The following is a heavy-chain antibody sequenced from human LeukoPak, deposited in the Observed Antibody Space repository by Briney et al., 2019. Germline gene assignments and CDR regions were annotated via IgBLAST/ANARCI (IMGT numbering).Heavy chain of an antibody. J-gene: IGHJ4*02. Sequence: GGALRLSCAASGFTFRNAWMSWVHQAPGKGLEWVGRIKSKTDGGTTDYAAPVTGRFTISRDDSNNTLHLQMNSLKTEDTVVYYCTADDRGPYYFDSWGQGTLVTVSS. V-gene: IGHV3-15*01. CDR2: IKSKTDGGTT. D-gene: IGHD3-10*01. CDR3: TADDRGPYYFDS. CDR1: GFTFRNAW.